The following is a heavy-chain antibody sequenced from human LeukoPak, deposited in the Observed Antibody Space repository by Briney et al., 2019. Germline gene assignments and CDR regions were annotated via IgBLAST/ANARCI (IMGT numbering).Heavy chain of an antibody. J-gene: IGHJ4*02. V-gene: IGHV1-69*13. CDR2: IIPIFGTA. CDR1: GGTFSSYA. CDR3: ARAEGGYSVGFDY. D-gene: IGHD5-18*01. Sequence: SVKVSCKASGGTFSSYAISWVRQARGQGLEWMGGIIPIFGTANYAQKFQGRVTITADESTSTAYMELSSLRSEDTAVYYCARAEGGYSVGFDYWGQGTLVTVSS.